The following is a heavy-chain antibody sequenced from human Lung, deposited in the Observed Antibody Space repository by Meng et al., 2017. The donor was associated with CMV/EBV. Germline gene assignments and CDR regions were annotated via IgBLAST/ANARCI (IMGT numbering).Heavy chain of an antibody. D-gene: IGHD2-2*01. V-gene: IGHV3-30*09. CDR3: ATSRIQLDAVDL. Sequence: GGSXRLXCVASGFNLNTHSGHWVRQAPRKWHEWLAVFPSDITNPYYADSVRGRLAVSRDEFWKSLYLQMNDLTPEDTAVYYCATSRIQLDAVDLWGQGTMVTVSS. CDR1: GFNLNTHS. CDR2: FPSDITNP. J-gene: IGHJ3*01.